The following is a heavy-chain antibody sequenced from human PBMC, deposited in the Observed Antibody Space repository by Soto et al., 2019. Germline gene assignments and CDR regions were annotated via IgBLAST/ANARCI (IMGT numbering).Heavy chain of an antibody. CDR1: GFTFSSYT. Sequence: EVQLLESGGGLVQPGGSLRLSWVASGFTFSSYTMMWVPQAPGKGLECVSAITISGGSTYYADSVKGRFTISRDNSKNTLYLQMNRLRVEDTAVYYCAKDGGVRGVMGAFDIWGQGTMVTVSS. J-gene: IGHJ3*02. CDR3: AKDGGVRGVMGAFDI. D-gene: IGHD3-10*01. CDR2: ITISGGST. V-gene: IGHV3-23*01.